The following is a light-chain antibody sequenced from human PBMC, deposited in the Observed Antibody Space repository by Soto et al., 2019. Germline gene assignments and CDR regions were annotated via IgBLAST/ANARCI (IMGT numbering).Light chain of an antibody. J-gene: IGKJ5*01. CDR3: QQYGSSPIT. CDR1: QSVSSN. V-gene: IGKV3-20*01. CDR2: GAS. Sequence: EIVMTQSPATLSVSPGERATLSCRASQSVSSNLAWYQQKPGQAPRLLIYGASSRATGIPDRFSGSGSGTDFTLNISRMEPEDFAVYYCQQYGSSPITLGKGTRMEIK.